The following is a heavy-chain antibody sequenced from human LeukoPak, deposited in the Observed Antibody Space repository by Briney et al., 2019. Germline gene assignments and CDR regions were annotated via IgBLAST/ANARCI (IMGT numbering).Heavy chain of an antibody. J-gene: IGHJ4*02. CDR1: GGSFSGYY. D-gene: IGHD3-3*01. CDR2: INHSGST. CDR3: ARTYDFWSGYYLDY. Sequence: SETLSLTCAVYGGSFSGYYWSWIRQPPGKGLEWIGEINHSGSTNYNPSLKSRVTISVDTSKNQFSLKLSSVTAADTAVYYCARTYDFWSGYYLDYWGQGTPVTVSS. V-gene: IGHV4-34*01.